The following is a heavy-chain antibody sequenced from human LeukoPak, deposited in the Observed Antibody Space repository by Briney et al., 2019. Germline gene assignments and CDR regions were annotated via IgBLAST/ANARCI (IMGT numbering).Heavy chain of an antibody. CDR2: ISAYNGNT. V-gene: IGHV1-18*01. Sequence: ASVKVSCKASGYTFTSYGISWVRQAPGQGLEWMGWISAYNGNTNYAQKLQGRITMTTDTSTSTAYMELRSLRSDDTAVYYCARERGSSGYPHYMDVWGKGTTVTVSS. J-gene: IGHJ6*04. CDR1: GYTFTSYG. D-gene: IGHD3-22*01. CDR3: ARERGSSGYPHYMDV.